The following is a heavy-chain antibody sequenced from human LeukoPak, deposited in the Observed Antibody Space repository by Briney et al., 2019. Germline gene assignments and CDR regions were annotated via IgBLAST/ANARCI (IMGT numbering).Heavy chain of an antibody. Sequence: PSETLSLTCTVSGGSISSSSYYWGWIRQPPGKGLEWIGSIYYSGSTYYNPSLKSQVTISVDTSKNQFSLKLSSVTAADTAVYYCASQYYYDSSGYYFDYYYGMDVWGQGTTVTVSS. J-gene: IGHJ6*02. CDR1: GGSISSSSYY. V-gene: IGHV4-39*07. CDR2: IYYSGST. D-gene: IGHD3-22*01. CDR3: ASQYYYDSSGYYFDYYYGMDV.